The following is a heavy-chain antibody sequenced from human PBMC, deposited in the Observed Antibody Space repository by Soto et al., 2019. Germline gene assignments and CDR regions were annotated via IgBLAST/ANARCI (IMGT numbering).Heavy chain of an antibody. V-gene: IGHV3-48*01. J-gene: IGHJ4*02. Sequence: EVQLVESGGGLVQPGGSLRLSCAASGFTFNSYSMNWVRQAPGKGLEWVSYISSGSSTIYYADSVKGRFTISRDNAKNSQYLQMNSLRAEDTAVYYCARRSAAGLDYWGQGTLVTVSS. CDR2: ISSGSSTI. CDR3: ARRSAAGLDY. CDR1: GFTFNSYS. D-gene: IGHD3-10*01.